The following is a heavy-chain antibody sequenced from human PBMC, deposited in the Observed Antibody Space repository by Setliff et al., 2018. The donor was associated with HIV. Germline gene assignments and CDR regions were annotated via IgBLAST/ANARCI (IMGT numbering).Heavy chain of an antibody. CDR1: GYTFTSYG. V-gene: IGHV1-18*01. Sequence: GASVKVSCKASGYTFTSYGISWVRQAPGQGLEWMGWISAYNGNTKYAQKLQGRVTMITDTSTSTAYMELRSLRSDDTAVYYCARDSRYFGYSSSFGDYWGKGTLVTVSS. CDR2: ISAYNGNT. D-gene: IGHD6-13*01. J-gene: IGHJ4*02. CDR3: ARDSRYFGYSSSFGDY.